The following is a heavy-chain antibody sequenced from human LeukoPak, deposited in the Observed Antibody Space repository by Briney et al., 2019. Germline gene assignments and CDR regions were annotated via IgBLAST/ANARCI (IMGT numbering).Heavy chain of an antibody. CDR2: ISGSGSTV. CDR3: ARDRGNSDPGDWFDS. J-gene: IGHJ5*01. Sequence: GGSLRLSCAASGFTFSNYWMSWVRQSPGRGLEWVSYISGSGSTVYYAPSVRGRFTISRDNAKNSLFLQMNSLRAEDTAVYYCARDRGNSDPGDWFDSWGQGTLVTVSS. V-gene: IGHV3-11*01. D-gene: IGHD4-23*01. CDR1: GFTFSNYW.